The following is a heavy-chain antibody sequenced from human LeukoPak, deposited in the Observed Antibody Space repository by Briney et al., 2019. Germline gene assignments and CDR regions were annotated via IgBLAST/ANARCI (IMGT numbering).Heavy chain of an antibody. CDR3: ARLDPYDYVWGSYRLGAFDI. CDR2: IYPGESDT. V-gene: IGHV5-51*01. D-gene: IGHD3-16*02. CDR1: GCIFTSYW. J-gene: IGHJ3*02. Sequence: GGSLKISCKGSGCIFTSYWIGGGRQMPGKGLEGMGIIYPGESDTRYSPSFQGQVTISADKSISTAYLQWSSLKASDTAMYYCARLDPYDYVWGSYRLGAFDIWGQGTMVTVSS.